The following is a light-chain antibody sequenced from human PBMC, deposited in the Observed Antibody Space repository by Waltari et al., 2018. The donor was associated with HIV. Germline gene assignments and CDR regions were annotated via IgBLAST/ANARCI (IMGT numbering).Light chain of an antibody. Sequence: EIVLTQSPGTLSLSPGERATLSCRASQSVSSSYLAWYQQKPGQAPRLLIYGASSRATGISDRFSGSGSGTDFTLTISRLEPEDFAVYYCQQYGSSLFTFGPGTKVDIK. CDR2: GAS. J-gene: IGKJ3*01. V-gene: IGKV3-20*01. CDR1: QSVSSSY. CDR3: QQYGSSLFT.